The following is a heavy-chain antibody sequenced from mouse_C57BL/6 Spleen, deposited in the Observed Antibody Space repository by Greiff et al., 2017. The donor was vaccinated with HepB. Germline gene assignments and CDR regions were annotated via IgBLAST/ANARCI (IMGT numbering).Heavy chain of an antibody. Sequence: VQLQQSGAELVKPGASVKLSCTASGFNIKDTYMHWVKQRPGQGLEWIGEINPSNGRTNYKEKFKSKATLTVDKSSSTAYMQLSSPTSEDSAVYYCARLLINFDYWGQGTTLTVSS. CDR3: ARLLINFDY. CDR2: INPSNGRT. D-gene: IGHD2-1*01. V-gene: IGHV1S81*02. J-gene: IGHJ2*01. CDR1: GFNIKDTY.